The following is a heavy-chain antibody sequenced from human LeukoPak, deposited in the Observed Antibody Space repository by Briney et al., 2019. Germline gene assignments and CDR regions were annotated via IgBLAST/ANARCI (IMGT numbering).Heavy chain of an antibody. V-gene: IGHV3-74*01. CDR1: GFTFSSDW. CDR2: INRDGSIT. CDR3: ASRPDYGLGDACDL. J-gene: IGHJ3*01. Sequence: SGESLRLSCAAAGFTFSSDWMHWVRQAPGKGLVWVSRINRDGSITTYADSVKGRFTISRDNTKNTLYLQMNSLRAEDTAVYYCASRPDYGLGDACDLGCQGTMVTVSS. D-gene: IGHD4/OR15-4a*01.